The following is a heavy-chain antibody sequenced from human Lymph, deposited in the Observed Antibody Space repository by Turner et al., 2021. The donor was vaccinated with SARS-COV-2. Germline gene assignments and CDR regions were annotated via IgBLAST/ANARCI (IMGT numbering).Heavy chain of an antibody. CDR3: ARDVERYNDFWSGYSGGYGLDV. J-gene: IGHJ6*02. D-gene: IGHD3-3*01. CDR2: INPNSGGT. V-gene: IGHV1-2*02. Sequence: QLQLVPSGAEVQTPGASVTFSFPASGLTFTCFYMHWVRQAPGQGLEWMGWINPNSGGTNYAQKFQGRVTMNRDTSISTAYMELSRLRADDTAVYYCARDVERYNDFWSGYSGGYGLDVWGQGTTVTVSS. CDR1: GLTFTCFY.